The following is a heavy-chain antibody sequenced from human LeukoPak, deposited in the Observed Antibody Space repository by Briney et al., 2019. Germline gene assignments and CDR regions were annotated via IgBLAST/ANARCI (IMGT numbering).Heavy chain of an antibody. CDR1: GGTFSSYA. Sequence: SVKVSCKASGGTFSSYAISWVRQAPGQGLEWMGGITPIFGTANYAQKFQGRVTITADESTSTAYMELSSLRSEDTAVYYCARRFYYGSGSPKSRGGFDYWGQGTLVTVSS. J-gene: IGHJ4*02. CDR3: ARRFYYGSGSPKSRGGFDY. D-gene: IGHD3-10*01. CDR2: ITPIFGTA. V-gene: IGHV1-69*13.